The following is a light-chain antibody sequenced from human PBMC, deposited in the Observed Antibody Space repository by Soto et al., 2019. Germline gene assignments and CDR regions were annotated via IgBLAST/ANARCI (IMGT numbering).Light chain of an antibody. Sequence: QSVLTQPPSASGTPGQRVTISCSGSSSNIGSNTVNWYQQLPGTAPKLLIYSNNQRPSGVPDRFSGSKPGTSASLAISGLQSEDEADYYCAAWDDSLNGPHVVFGGGTKLTVL. J-gene: IGLJ2*01. CDR3: AAWDDSLNGPHVV. CDR1: SSNIGSNT. CDR2: SNN. V-gene: IGLV1-44*01.